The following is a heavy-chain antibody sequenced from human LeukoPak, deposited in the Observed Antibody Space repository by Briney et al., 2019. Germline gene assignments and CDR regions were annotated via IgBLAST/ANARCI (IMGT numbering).Heavy chain of an antibody. V-gene: IGHV1-2*02. Sequence: ASVKVSCKASGYTFTGYYMHWVRQAPGQGLEWMGWINPNSGGTNYAQKFQGRVTMTRDTSISTAYMELSRLRSDDTAVYYCARDNSYGRSHYFDYWGQGTLVTVSS. CDR1: GYTFTGYY. CDR3: ARDNSYGRSHYFDY. D-gene: IGHD5-18*01. J-gene: IGHJ4*02. CDR2: INPNSGGT.